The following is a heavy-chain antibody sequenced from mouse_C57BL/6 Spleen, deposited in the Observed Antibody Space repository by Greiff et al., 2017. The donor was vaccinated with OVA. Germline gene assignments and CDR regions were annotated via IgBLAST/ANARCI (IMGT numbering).Heavy chain of an antibody. J-gene: IGHJ3*01. D-gene: IGHD1-1*01. CDR2: INPNNGGT. CDR3: ARITTVTGPFAY. CDR1: GYTFTDYY. Sequence: VQLQQSGPELVKPGASVKISCKASGYTFTDYYMNWVKQSHGKSLEWIGDINPNNGGTSYNQKFKGKATLTVDKSSSTAYMELRSLTSEDSAVYYCARITTVTGPFAYWGQGTLVTVSA. V-gene: IGHV1-26*01.